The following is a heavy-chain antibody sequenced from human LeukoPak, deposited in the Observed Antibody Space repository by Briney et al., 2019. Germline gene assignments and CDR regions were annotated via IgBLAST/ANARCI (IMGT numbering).Heavy chain of an antibody. CDR3: ARGVRITMVRGVISFDP. D-gene: IGHD3-10*01. CDR2: ISAYNGNT. Sequence: ASVKVSCKASGYTFTSYGISWVRQAPGQGLEWMGWISAYNGNTNYAQKLQGRVTMTTDTSTSTAYMELRSLRSDDTAVYYCARGVRITMVRGVISFDPWGQGTLVTVSS. J-gene: IGHJ5*02. V-gene: IGHV1-18*01. CDR1: GYTFTSYG.